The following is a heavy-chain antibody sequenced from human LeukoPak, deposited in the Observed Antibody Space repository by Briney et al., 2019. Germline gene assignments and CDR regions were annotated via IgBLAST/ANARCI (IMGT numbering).Heavy chain of an antibody. Sequence: PSETLSLTCTVSGGSISSHYWSWIRQPPGKGLEWIGYIYYSGSTNYNPSLKSRVTISVDTSRNQFSLKLSSVTAADTAVYYCARLLYGDYYYYYYMDVWGKGTTVTVSS. CDR3: ARLLYGDYYYYYYMDV. CDR1: GGSISSHY. V-gene: IGHV4-59*11. D-gene: IGHD4-17*01. J-gene: IGHJ6*03. CDR2: IYYSGST.